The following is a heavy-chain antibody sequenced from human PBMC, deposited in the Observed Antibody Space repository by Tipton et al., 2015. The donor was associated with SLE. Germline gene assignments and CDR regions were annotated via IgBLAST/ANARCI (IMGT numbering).Heavy chain of an antibody. J-gene: IGHJ4*02. Sequence: TLSLTCTVSGGSISGGHYWTWIRQSPGKEFEWLAYVSYTGSATYNPSLRSRVSISLDTSENQFSLKVTSVTAADTAVYYCARLSAYYRVFDLWGQGTQVTVSS. CDR3: ARLSAYYRVFDL. V-gene: IGHV4-59*08. D-gene: IGHD3-3*01. CDR2: VSYTGSA. CDR1: GGSISGGHY.